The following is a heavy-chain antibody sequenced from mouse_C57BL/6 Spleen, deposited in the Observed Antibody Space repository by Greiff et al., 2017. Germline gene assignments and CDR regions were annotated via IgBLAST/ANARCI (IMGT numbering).Heavy chain of an antibody. CDR1: GYTFTSYW. J-gene: IGHJ3*01. D-gene: IGHD2-4*01. V-gene: IGHV1-52*01. CDR2: IDPSDSET. Sequence: VKLQQPGAELVRPGSSVKLSCKASGYTFTSYWMHWVKQRPIQGLEWIGNIDPSDSETHYNQKFKDKATLTVDKSSSTAYMQHSSLTSEDSAVXYCARDYDYDWGFAYWGQGTLVTVSA. CDR3: ARDYDYDWGFAY.